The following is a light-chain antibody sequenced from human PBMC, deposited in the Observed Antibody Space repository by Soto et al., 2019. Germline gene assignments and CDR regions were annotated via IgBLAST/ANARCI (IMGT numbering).Light chain of an antibody. J-gene: IGKJ1*01. CDR3: MQALQTPPWT. Sequence: DIVMTQSPLSLPVTPGEPASISCRSSQSLRHSNVYNYLDWYLQKPGQSPQLLIYLGSNRASGVPDRFSGSGSGTDFTLKISRVEAEDVGVYYCMQALQTPPWTFGQGTKVDI. CDR2: LGS. CDR1: QSLRHSNVYNY. V-gene: IGKV2-28*01.